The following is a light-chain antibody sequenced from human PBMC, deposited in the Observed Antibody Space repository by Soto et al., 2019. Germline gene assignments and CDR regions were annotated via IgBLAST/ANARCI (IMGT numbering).Light chain of an antibody. J-gene: IGKJ1*01. Sequence: QVSQSPSSLSASIGDRVTITCRASQSISSWLAWYQQKPGKAPKLLIYDASSLESGVPSRFSGSGSGTEFTLTISSLQPDDFATYYCQQYNSYSWTFGQGTKV. CDR2: DAS. V-gene: IGKV1-5*01. CDR1: QSISSW. CDR3: QQYNSYSWT.